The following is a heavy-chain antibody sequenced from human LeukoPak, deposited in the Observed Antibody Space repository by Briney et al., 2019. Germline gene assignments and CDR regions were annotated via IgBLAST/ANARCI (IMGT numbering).Heavy chain of an antibody. CDR3: ARSSHDYGDYVHWYFDL. CDR1: GGSISSYY. Sequence: KPSETLSLTCTVSGGSISSYYWSWIRQPAGKGLEWIGRIYTSGSTNYNPSLKSRVTMSVGTSKNQFSLKLSSVTAADTAVYYCARSSHDYGDYVHWYFDLWGRGTLVTVSS. D-gene: IGHD4-17*01. V-gene: IGHV4-4*07. J-gene: IGHJ2*01. CDR2: IYTSGST.